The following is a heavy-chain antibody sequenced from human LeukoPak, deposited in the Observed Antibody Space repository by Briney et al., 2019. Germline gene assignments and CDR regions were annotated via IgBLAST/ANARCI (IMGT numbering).Heavy chain of an antibody. CDR3: ARDPTTVRGTMDV. D-gene: IGHD3-10*01. V-gene: IGHV3-30*04. J-gene: IGHJ6*03. CDR1: GFTFTNYC. CDR2: ISYDGSNT. Sequence: PGRSLRLSCAASGFTFTNYCIHWVRHAPGKGPEWVAVISYDGSNTYYADSVKGRFTISRDNSKNTVYLQMNSLRPEDTAVYYCARDPTTVRGTMDVWGKGTTVTVSS.